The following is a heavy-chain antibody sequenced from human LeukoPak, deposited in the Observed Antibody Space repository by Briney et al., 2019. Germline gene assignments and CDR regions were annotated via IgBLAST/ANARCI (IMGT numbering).Heavy chain of an antibody. CDR2: IYHSGST. CDR1: GGSISSGGYY. Sequence: PSETLSLTCTVSGGSISSGGYYWSWIRQPPGKGLEWIAYIYHSGSTYYNPSLKSRVTISVDRSKNQFSLNLNSVTAADTAVYYCARVRSTDYYFDCWGQGTLVTVSS. CDR3: ARVRSTDYYFDC. V-gene: IGHV4-30-2*01. J-gene: IGHJ4*02.